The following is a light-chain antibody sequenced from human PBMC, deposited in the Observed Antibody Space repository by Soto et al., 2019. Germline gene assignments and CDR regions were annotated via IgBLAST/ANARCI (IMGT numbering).Light chain of an antibody. V-gene: IGLV7-46*01. Sequence: QAVVTQEPSLTVSPGGTVTLTCGSSTGAVTSGHYPYWFQQKPGQAPRTLIYDTSNEHSWTPARFSGSLLGGKAALTLSGAQPEDEAEYYCLLSYSGARQGVFGGGTKLTVL. CDR2: DTS. CDR1: TGAVTSGHY. J-gene: IGLJ2*01. CDR3: LLSYSGARQGV.